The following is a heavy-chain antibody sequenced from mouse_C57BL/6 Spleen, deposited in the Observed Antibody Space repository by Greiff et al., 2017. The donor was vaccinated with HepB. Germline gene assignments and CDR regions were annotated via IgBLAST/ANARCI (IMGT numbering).Heavy chain of an antibody. Sequence: EVQRVESGGDLVKPGGSLKLSCAASGFTFSSYGMSWVRQTPDKRLEWVATISSGGSYTYYPDSVKGRFTISRDNAKNTLYLQMSSLKSEDTAMYYCARGYDYDERNYFDYWGQGTTLTVSS. CDR2: ISSGGSYT. J-gene: IGHJ2*01. CDR1: GFTFSSYG. D-gene: IGHD2-4*01. CDR3: ARGYDYDERNYFDY. V-gene: IGHV5-6*01.